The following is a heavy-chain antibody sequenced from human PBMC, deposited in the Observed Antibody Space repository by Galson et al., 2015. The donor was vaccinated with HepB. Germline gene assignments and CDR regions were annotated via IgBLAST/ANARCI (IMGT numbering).Heavy chain of an antibody. V-gene: IGHV1-46*04. J-gene: IGHJ6*02. D-gene: IGHD3-3*01. Sequence: SVKVSCKAFAYIFTNYYMHWVREAPGHGLEWMGVINPSGGSKSYAQKLQGSVSMPRDTSTRTVYMELRSLRSDDTALYYCAREPTIFGVVTLPVYYYYGMDVWGQGTTVTVS. CDR1: AYIFTNYY. CDR2: INPSGGSK. CDR3: AREPTIFGVVTLPVYYYYGMDV.